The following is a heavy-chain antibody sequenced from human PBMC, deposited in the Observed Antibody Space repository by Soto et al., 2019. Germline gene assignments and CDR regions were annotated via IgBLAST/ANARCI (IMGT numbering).Heavy chain of an antibody. CDR3: ARKKGGYYDIRWFDP. Sequence: QVQLQESGPGLVKPSGTLSLTCAVSGGSISSSNWWSWVRQPPGKGLEWIGEIYHSGSTNYNPSLKSRVTISVDKSKNQFSLKQSSVTAADTAVYYCARKKGGYYDIRWFDPWGQGTLVTVSS. J-gene: IGHJ5*02. V-gene: IGHV4-4*02. CDR1: GGSISSSNW. CDR2: IYHSGST. D-gene: IGHD3-22*01.